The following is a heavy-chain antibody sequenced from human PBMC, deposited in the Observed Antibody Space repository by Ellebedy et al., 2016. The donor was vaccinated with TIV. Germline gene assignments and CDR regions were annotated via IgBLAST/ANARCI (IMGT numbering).Heavy chain of an antibody. Sequence: GESLKISCAASGFTVTANYMNWVRQAPGKGLEWVSFIQYHGTDTYFADSVKGRFTISRDNSKNKLYLHMNSLRAVDTAVYYCAKDPRRRYVVRGTSYYFDFWGQGTLITVSS. CDR1: GFTVTANY. V-gene: IGHV3-30*02. J-gene: IGHJ4*02. CDR3: AKDPRRRYVVRGTSYYFDF. CDR2: IQYHGTDT. D-gene: IGHD1-14*01.